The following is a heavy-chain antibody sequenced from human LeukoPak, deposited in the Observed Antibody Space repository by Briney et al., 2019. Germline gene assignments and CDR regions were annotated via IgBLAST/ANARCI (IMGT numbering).Heavy chain of an antibody. D-gene: IGHD6-19*01. CDR1: GFTFSSYA. Sequence: PGGSLRLSCAASGFTFSSYAMSWVRQAPGKGLEWVSAISGSGGSTYYADSVKGRFTISRDNSKNTLYLQMNSLRAEDTAVYYCARAGSGLSVRDAFDIWGQGTMVTVSS. V-gene: IGHV3-23*01. J-gene: IGHJ3*02. CDR2: ISGSGGST. CDR3: ARAGSGLSVRDAFDI.